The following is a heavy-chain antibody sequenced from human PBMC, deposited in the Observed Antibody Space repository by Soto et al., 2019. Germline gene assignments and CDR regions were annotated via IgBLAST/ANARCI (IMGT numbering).Heavy chain of an antibody. D-gene: IGHD3-10*01. V-gene: IGHV4-59*08. J-gene: IGHJ3*02. CDR1: GGSISSYY. CDR2: TYYSGST. CDR3: ARRYSSCFDI. Sequence: QVQLQESGPGLVKPSETLSLTCTVSGGSISSYYWSWIRQPPGKGLEWIGYTYYSGSTNYNPSLKRRVTISVDASKIPSPLKLSSVTAAVTAGYYCARRYSSCFDIWGQGTMVTVSS.